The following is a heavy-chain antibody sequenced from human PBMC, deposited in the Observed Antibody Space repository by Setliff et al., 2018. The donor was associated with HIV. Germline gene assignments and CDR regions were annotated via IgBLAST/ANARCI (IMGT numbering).Heavy chain of an antibody. D-gene: IGHD2-2*01. J-gene: IGHJ3*02. Sequence: HPGGSLRLSCAASGFTFSDHYMDWVRQAPGEGLEWVGRIRNKPYGYSTEYAASVKGRFTISRDDSENSLYLQMHSLKTEDTAVYYCTRASCASPACPDEAFDIWGQGTMVTVSS. V-gene: IGHV3-72*01. CDR3: TRASCASPACPDEAFDI. CDR1: GFTFSDHY. CDR2: IRNKPYGYST.